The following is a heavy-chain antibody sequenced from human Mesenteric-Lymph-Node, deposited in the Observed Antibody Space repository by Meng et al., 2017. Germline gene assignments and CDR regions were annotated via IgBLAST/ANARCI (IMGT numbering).Heavy chain of an antibody. V-gene: IGHV5-51*01. CDR3: ARRPYDILTGYEYYYGMDV. CDR2: IYPGDSDT. Sequence: GESLKISCQGSGYSFTSYWIGWVRQMPGKGLEWMGIIYPGDSDTRYSPSFQGQVTISADKSISTAYLQWSSLKASDTAMYYCARRPYDILTGYEYYYGMDVWGQGTTVTVSS. CDR1: GYSFTSYW. D-gene: IGHD3-9*01. J-gene: IGHJ6*02.